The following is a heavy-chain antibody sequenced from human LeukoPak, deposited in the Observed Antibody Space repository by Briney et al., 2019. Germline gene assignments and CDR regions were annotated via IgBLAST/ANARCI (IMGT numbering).Heavy chain of an antibody. CDR2: ISSSSSYI. D-gene: IGHD6-13*01. CDR1: GFTLSSYS. CDR3: ARGGIAASPRDGMDV. Sequence: KPGGSLRLSCAASGFTLSSYSMNWVRQAPGKGLEWVSSISSSSSYIYYADSVKGRFTIFRDNAKNSLYLQMNSLTAEDTAVYYCARGGIAASPRDGMDVWGQGTTVTVSS. J-gene: IGHJ6*02. V-gene: IGHV3-21*01.